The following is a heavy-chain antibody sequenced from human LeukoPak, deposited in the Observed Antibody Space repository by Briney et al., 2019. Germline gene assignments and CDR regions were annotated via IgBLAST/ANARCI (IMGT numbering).Heavy chain of an antibody. CDR3: AAMYYYGSGSLYYNDY. J-gene: IGHJ4*02. D-gene: IGHD3-10*01. CDR2: IYTSGST. V-gene: IGHV4-4*07. CDR1: GGSISSYY. Sequence: SETLSLTCTVSGGSISSYYWSWIRQPAGKGLEWIGRIYTSGSTNYNPSLESRVTMSVDTSKNQFSLKLSSVTAADTAVYYCAAMYYYGSGSLYYNDYWGQGTLVTVSS.